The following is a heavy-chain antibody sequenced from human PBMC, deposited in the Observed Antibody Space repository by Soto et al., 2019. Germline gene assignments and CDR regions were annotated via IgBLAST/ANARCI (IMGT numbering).Heavy chain of an antibody. J-gene: IGHJ4*02. CDR1: GYTFASYA. Sequence: QVQLVQSGAEVKKPGASVKVSCKASGYTFASYAISWMRQAPGQGLEWMGWISAYNGNTNYAQKPXGRVNMTTDTSTSTAYMALRSLRSDDTAVYYCARDPPPPDYWGQGTLVTVSS. CDR2: ISAYNGNT. V-gene: IGHV1-18*01. CDR3: ARDPPPPDY.